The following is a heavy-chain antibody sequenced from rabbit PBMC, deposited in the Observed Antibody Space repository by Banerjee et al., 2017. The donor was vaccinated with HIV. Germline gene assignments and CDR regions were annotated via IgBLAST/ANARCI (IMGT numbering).Heavy chain of an antibody. D-gene: IGHD4-2*01. CDR1: GFSLSSYA. V-gene: IGHV1S47*01. J-gene: IGHJ4*01. CDR2: IDPVFDDT. CDR3: ARDVAGNAGVGDTTRSFNL. Sequence: EQLVESGGGLVQPGGSLKLTCTASGFSLSSYAMGWVRQAPGKGLEWIGYIDPVFDDTYYAVWVNGRFTISSHNAQNTLYLQLNSLTAADTATYFCARDVAGNAGVGDTTRSFNLWGQGTLVTVS.